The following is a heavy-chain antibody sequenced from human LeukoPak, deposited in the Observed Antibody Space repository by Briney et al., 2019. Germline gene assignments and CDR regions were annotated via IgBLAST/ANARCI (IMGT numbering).Heavy chain of an antibody. Sequence: GGSLRLSCAASGFTFSSYSMNWVRQAPGKGLEWVSSISSSSSYIYYADSVKGRFTISRDNAKNTLYLQMNSLRAEDTAMYYCAKDSAYYYDSSGYYYDWGQGTLVTVSS. V-gene: IGHV3-21*01. D-gene: IGHD3-22*01. J-gene: IGHJ4*02. CDR1: GFTFSSYS. CDR2: ISSSSSYI. CDR3: AKDSAYYYDSSGYYYD.